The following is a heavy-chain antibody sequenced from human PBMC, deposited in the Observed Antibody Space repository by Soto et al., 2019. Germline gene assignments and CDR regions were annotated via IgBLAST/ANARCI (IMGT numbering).Heavy chain of an antibody. CDR3: ARGPRISDYYDSSGYYGLLDY. V-gene: IGHV1-69*06. J-gene: IGHJ4*02. CDR1: GGTFSSYA. D-gene: IGHD3-22*01. Sequence: SVKVSCKASGGTFSSYAISWVRQAPGRGLEWMGGIIPIFGTANYAQKFQGRVTITADKSTSTAYMELSSLRSEDTAVYYCARGPRISDYYDSSGYYGLLDYWGQGTLVTVSS. CDR2: IIPIFGTA.